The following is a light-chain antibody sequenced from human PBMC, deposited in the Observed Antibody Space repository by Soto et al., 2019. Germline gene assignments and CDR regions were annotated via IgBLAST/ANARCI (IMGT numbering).Light chain of an antibody. V-gene: IGKV3-11*01. CDR2: DAS. CDR1: QSVSRY. CDR3: QQRATWRPGFS. J-gene: IGKJ3*01. Sequence: EIVLTQSPATLSLSPGERATLSCRASQSVSRYLAWYQQKPGQAPRLLIYDASNRATGIPARVRGSWSGTDSPLTIRSLDPDDFAVYFCQQRATWRPGFSFGPGTIVDFK.